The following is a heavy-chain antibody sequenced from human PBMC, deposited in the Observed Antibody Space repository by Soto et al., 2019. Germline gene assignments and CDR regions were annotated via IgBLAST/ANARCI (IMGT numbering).Heavy chain of an antibody. CDR3: ARENKDRSGWYWVEAFDI. J-gene: IGHJ3*02. CDR1: GYTFTSYG. Sequence: QVQLVQSGAEVKKPGASVKVSCKASGYTFTSYGISWVRQAPGQGLEWMGWISAYNGNTNYAQKLQGRVTMTTDTSTSTAYMELRSLRSDDTAVYYCARENKDRSGWYWVEAFDIWGQGTMVTVSS. D-gene: IGHD6-19*01. CDR2: ISAYNGNT. V-gene: IGHV1-18*01.